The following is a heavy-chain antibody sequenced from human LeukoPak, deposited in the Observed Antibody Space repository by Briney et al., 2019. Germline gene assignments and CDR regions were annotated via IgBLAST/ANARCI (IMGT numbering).Heavy chain of an antibody. CDR1: GGSISSSRYY. CDR2: IYYSGST. Sequence: HPSETLSLTCAVSGGSISSSRYYWGWIRQPPGKGLEWIGSIYYSGSTYYNPSLKSRVTISVDTSKNQFSLKLSSVTAADTAVYYCARARFDFWSGGKKAKNWFDPWGQGTLVTVSS. V-gene: IGHV4-39*01. D-gene: IGHD3-3*01. CDR3: ARARFDFWSGGKKAKNWFDP. J-gene: IGHJ5*02.